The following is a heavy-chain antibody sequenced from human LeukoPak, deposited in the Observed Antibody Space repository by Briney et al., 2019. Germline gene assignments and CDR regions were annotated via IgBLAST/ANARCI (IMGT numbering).Heavy chain of an antibody. Sequence: SETLSLTCAVYGGSFSGYYWSWIRQPPGKGLEWIGYIYYSGSTNYNPSLKSRVTISVDTSKNQFSLKLSSVTAADTAVYYCARAHSGLDYWGQGTLVTVSS. D-gene: IGHD1-26*01. J-gene: IGHJ4*02. V-gene: IGHV4-59*01. CDR1: GGSFSGYY. CDR3: ARAHSGLDY. CDR2: IYYSGST.